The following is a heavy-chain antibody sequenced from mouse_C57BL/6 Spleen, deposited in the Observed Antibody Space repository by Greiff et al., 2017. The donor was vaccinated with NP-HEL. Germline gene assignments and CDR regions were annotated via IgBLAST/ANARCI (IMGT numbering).Heavy chain of an antibody. CDR1: GFTFSSYA. CDR3: AREGDYDASYAMDY. Sequence: DVMLVESGGGLAKPGGSLKLSCAASGFTFSSYAMSWVRQTPEKRLEWVATISDGGSYTYYPDNVKGRFTISRDNAKNNLYLQMSHLKSEDTAMYYCAREGDYDASYAMDYWGQGTSVTVSS. V-gene: IGHV5-4*01. J-gene: IGHJ4*01. CDR2: ISDGGSYT. D-gene: IGHD2-4*01.